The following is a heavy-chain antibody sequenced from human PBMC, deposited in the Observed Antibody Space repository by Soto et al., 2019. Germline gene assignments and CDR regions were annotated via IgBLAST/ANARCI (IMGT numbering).Heavy chain of an antibody. CDR3: ARWGLPGAVAVTIDY. CDR2: IYPGDSDT. J-gene: IGHJ4*02. Sequence: PGESLKISCKGSGYSFTSYWIGWVRQMPGKGLEWMGIIYPGDSDTRYSPSFQGQVTISADKSISTAYLQWSSLKASDTAMHYCARWGLPGAVAVTIDYWGQGTLVTVSS. D-gene: IGHD6-19*01. CDR1: GYSFTSYW. V-gene: IGHV5-51*01.